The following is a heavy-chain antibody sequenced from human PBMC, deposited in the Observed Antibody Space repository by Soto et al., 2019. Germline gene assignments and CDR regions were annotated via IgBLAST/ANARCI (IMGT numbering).Heavy chain of an antibody. Sequence: QVQLVQSGAEVKKPGSSVKVSCKASGGTFSSYAISWVRQAPGQGLEWMGGIIPIFGTANYAQKFQGRVTITEDESTSTAYMELSSLRSEDTAVYYCARGIVGATHYYYYGMDVWGQGTTVTVSS. CDR1: GGTFSSYA. D-gene: IGHD1-26*01. CDR3: ARGIVGATHYYYYGMDV. CDR2: IIPIFGTA. V-gene: IGHV1-69*01. J-gene: IGHJ6*02.